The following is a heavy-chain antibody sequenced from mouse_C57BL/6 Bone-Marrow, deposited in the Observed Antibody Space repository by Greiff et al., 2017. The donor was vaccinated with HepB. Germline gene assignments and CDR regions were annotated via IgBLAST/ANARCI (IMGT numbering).Heavy chain of an antibody. V-gene: IGHV1-5*01. J-gene: IGHJ3*01. Sequence: EVQLVESGTVLARPGASVKMSCKTSGYTFTSYWMHWVKQRPGQGLEWIGAIYPGNSDTSYNQKFKGKAKLTAVTSASTAYMELSSLTNEDSAVYYFTRPHYYGSSYWFAYWGQGTLVTVSA. CDR3: TRPHYYGSSYWFAY. CDR2: IYPGNSDT. D-gene: IGHD1-1*01. CDR1: GYTFTSYW.